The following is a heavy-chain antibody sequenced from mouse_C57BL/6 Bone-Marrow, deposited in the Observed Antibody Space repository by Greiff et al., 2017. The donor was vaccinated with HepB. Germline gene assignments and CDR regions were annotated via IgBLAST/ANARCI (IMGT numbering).Heavy chain of an antibody. CDR3: ASGHLLPDY. J-gene: IGHJ2*01. CDR1: GLDFSRYW. V-gene: IGHV4-1*01. Sequence: AASGLDFSRYWMSWVRRAPGKGLEWIGEINPDSSTINYAPSLKDKFIISRDNAKNTLYLQMSKVRSEDTALYYCASGHLLPDYWGQGTTLTVSS. CDR2: INPDSSTI. D-gene: IGHD1-1*01.